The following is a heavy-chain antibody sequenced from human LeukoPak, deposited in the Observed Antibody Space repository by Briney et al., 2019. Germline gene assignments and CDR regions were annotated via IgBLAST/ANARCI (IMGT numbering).Heavy chain of an antibody. J-gene: IGHJ4*02. CDR3: ASGFLDDFWSGHF. CDR2: IKYDGSEK. V-gene: IGHV3-7*01. CDR1: GFSFSTHW. Sequence: GGSLRLSCAASGFSFSTHWMSWVRLAPGKGPEWVANIKYDGSEKYYVDSVKGRFTISRDIAKNSLYLHMNSLRAEDTAVYYCASGFLDDFWSGHFWGQGTLVTVSS. D-gene: IGHD3-3*01.